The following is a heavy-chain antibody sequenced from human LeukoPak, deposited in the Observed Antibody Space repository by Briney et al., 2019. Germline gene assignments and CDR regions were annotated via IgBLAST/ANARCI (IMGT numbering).Heavy chain of an antibody. J-gene: IGHJ6*03. CDR1: GGTFNSYA. Sequence: SVKVSCKASGGTFNSYAISWVRQAPGQGLEWMGGIIPIFGTANYAQKFQGRVTITADESTSTAYMELSSLRSEDTAVYYCAGKQGYCSSTSCLYYYYYVDVWGKGTTVTVSS. CDR2: IIPIFGTA. D-gene: IGHD2-2*01. CDR3: AGKQGYCSSTSCLYYYYYVDV. V-gene: IGHV1-69*13.